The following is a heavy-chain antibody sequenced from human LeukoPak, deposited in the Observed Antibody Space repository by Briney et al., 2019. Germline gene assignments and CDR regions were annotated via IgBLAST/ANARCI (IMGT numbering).Heavy chain of an antibody. CDR3: PRIIVVVPADNWFDP. J-gene: IGHJ5*01. CDR2: IIPIFGTA. D-gene: IGHD2-2*01. Sequence: ASVKVSCKASGGTFSSYAISWVRQAPGQGLEWMGGIIPIFGTANYAQKFQGRVTITADKSTSTAYMELSSLRSEDTAVYYCPRIIVVVPADNWFDPWGQGTLVTVSS. V-gene: IGHV1-69*06. CDR1: GGTFSSYA.